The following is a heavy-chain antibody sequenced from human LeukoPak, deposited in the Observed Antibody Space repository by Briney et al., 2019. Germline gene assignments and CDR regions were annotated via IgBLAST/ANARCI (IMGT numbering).Heavy chain of an antibody. CDR1: GVSISSYY. V-gene: IGHV4-4*07. J-gene: IGHJ4*02. D-gene: IGHD1-26*01. Sequence: PSETLSLTCTVSGVSISSYYWSWIRQPAGKGLEWIGRIYTSGSTNYNPSLKSRVTISVDTSKNQFSLKLSSVTAADTAVYYCASWGVGGTFDYWGQGTLVTVSS. CDR3: ASWGVGGTFDY. CDR2: IYTSGST.